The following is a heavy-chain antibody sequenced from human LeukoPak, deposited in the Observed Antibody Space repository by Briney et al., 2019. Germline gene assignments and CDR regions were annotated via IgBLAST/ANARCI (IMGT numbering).Heavy chain of an antibody. D-gene: IGHD6-6*01. CDR3: ARAVRGSSPNWIDT. Sequence: SETLSLTCTVPGGSIISSYHYWGWLRQPPGKGLEWIGPMYYSRGSYYNPSLKSIVTISVDTSKNHFSLKLNSVIAADTAMYYCARAVRGSSPNWIDTWGQGTLVTVSS. J-gene: IGHJ5*02. CDR2: MYYSRGS. CDR1: GGSIISSYHY. V-gene: IGHV4-39*07.